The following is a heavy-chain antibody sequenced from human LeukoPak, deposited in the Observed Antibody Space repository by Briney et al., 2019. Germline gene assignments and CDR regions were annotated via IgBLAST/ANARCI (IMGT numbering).Heavy chain of an antibody. CDR3: ARDDRGRYYYGSGRYYYSYYMDV. Sequence: PGGSLRLSCAASGFTFTSHWMSSVRQAPGKGQEWVANIKQDGSEKYNVDSVKGRFTISRDNAKNSLYLQMNSLRAEDTAVYYCARDDRGRYYYGSGRYYYSYYMDVWGKGTTVTVSS. V-gene: IGHV3-7*01. J-gene: IGHJ6*03. CDR2: IKQDGSEK. D-gene: IGHD3-10*01. CDR1: GFTFTSHW.